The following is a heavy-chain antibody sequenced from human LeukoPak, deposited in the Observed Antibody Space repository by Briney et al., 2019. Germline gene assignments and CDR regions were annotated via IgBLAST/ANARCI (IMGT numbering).Heavy chain of an antibody. CDR2: INAGNGNT. V-gene: IGHV1-3*01. J-gene: IGHJ4*02. CDR3: LFDQRAMAYGSGSNRDFDY. CDR1: GGTFSSYA. Sequence: GSSVKVSCKASGGTFSSYAISWVRQAPGQGLEWMGWINAGNGNTKYSQKFQGRVTITRDTSASTAYMELSSLRSEDTAVYYCLFDQRAMAYGSGSNRDFDYWGQGALVTVSS. D-gene: IGHD3-10*01.